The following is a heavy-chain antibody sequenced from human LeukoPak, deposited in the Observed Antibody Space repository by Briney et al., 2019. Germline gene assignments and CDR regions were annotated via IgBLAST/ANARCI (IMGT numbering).Heavy chain of an antibody. CDR2: INSDGSST. CDR3: AREVRAGYYYYYYYMDV. J-gene: IGHJ6*03. CDR1: GFTFSSYW. V-gene: IGHV3-74*01. Sequence: GGSLRLSCAASGFTFSSYWMHWVRQAPGKGLVWVSRINSDGSSTSYADSVKGRFTISRDNAKNSLYLQMNSLRAEDTAVYYCAREVRAGYYYYYYYMDVWGKGTTVTVSS.